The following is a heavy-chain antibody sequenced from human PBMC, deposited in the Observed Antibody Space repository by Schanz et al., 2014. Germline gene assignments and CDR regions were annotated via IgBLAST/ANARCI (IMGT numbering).Heavy chain of an antibody. V-gene: IGHV3-23*01. CDR1: GFTFRGYA. CDR2: IGVDGTTT. CDR3: AKVRYSSGWRGDYFDE. Sequence: EVQLLESGGGLVQPGGSLRLSCAASGFTFRGYAMSWVRQAPGRGLEWVSVIGVDGTTTYYADSVKGRFTISRDNSKNTLYLQMNSLRAEDTAVYYCAKVRYSSGWRGDYFDEWGQGTLXTVAS. J-gene: IGHJ4*02. D-gene: IGHD6-25*01.